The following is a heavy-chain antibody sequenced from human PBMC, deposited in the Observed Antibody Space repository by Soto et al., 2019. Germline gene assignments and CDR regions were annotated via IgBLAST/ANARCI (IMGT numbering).Heavy chain of an antibody. CDR3: ARDTDYGGTYGLFDY. V-gene: IGHV4-59*01. CDR1: GGSISSYY. Sequence: SETLSLTCTVSGGSISSYYWSWIRQPPGKGLEWIGYIYYSGSTNYNPSLKSRVTISVDTSKNQFSLKLSSVTAADTAVYYCARDTDYGGTYGLFDYWGQGTLVTVSS. CDR2: IYYSGST. D-gene: IGHD4-17*01. J-gene: IGHJ4*02.